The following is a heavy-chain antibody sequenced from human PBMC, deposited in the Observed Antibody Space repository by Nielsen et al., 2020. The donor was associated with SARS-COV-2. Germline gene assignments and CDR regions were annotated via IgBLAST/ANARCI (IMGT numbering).Heavy chain of an antibody. Sequence: GESLKISCAASGFTFSSYGMHWVRQAPGKGLEWVAVIWYDGSNKYYADSVKGRFTISRDNSKNTLYLQMNSLRAEDTAVYYCAKIPNWNDVYYYYGMDVWGQGTTVTVSS. V-gene: IGHV3-33*06. CDR1: GFTFSSYG. D-gene: IGHD1-1*01. CDR3: AKIPNWNDVYYYYGMDV. J-gene: IGHJ6*02. CDR2: IWYDGSNK.